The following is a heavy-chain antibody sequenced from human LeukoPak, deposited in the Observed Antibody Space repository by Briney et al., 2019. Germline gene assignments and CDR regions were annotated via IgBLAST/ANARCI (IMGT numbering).Heavy chain of an antibody. V-gene: IGHV3-11*04. CDR3: ARSLGERAYYY. D-gene: IGHD5-24*01. J-gene: IGHJ4*02. CDR1: GFTFCDYY. CDR2: ICSSGSTI. Sequence: GGSLCLSSAASGFTFCDYYMGWIRQAPGKGLEWGSCICSSGSTISYTDPGRVRFTNARSNGKTSLDLKMKSLRAEATPVYFCARSLGERAYYYWGQGNPVTVSS.